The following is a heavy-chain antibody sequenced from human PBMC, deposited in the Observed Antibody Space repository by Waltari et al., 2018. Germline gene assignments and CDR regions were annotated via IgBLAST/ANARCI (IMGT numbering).Heavy chain of an antibody. J-gene: IGHJ6*02. CDR3: ARGRNVRDTAMVVPPYYYYGMDV. CDR2: IYYSGST. Sequence: SLTCTVSGGSISSYYWSWIRQPPGKGLEWIGYIYYSGSTNYNPSLKSRVTISVDTSKNQFSLKLSSVTAADTAVYYCARGRNVRDTAMVVPPYYYYGMDVWGQGTTVTVSS. V-gene: IGHV4-59*01. CDR1: GGSISSYY. D-gene: IGHD5-18*01.